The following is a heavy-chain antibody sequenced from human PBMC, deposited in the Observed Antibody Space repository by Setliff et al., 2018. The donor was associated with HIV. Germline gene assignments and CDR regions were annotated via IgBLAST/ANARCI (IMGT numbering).Heavy chain of an antibody. J-gene: IGHJ4*02. V-gene: IGHV1-8*03. Sequence: ASVKVSCKTSGYSFTNYDINRVRQAAGQGLEWLGWINPSNGKTGYAERFQDRVTFRKDTSINTVYMELRSLRSDDTAVYYCARDSGGGALGSAPDYWGPGTQVTVSS. CDR3: ARDSGGGALGSAPDY. D-gene: IGHD1-26*01. CDR2: INPSNGKT. CDR1: GYSFTNYD.